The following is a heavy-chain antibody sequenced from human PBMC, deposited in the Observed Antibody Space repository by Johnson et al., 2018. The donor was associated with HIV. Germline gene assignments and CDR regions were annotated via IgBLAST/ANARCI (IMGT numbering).Heavy chain of an antibody. Sequence: QVQLVESGGGVVQPGRSLRLSCAASGFSFSNYAMHWVRQAPGKGLEWVAVISYDGSKKYHADSVKGRFTISRDNSTNTLYLQMNSLRTEDTAVYDCTTDLCFTGTGGGGGEAFDSWGQGTMVSVSS. CDR3: TTDLCFTGTGGGGGEAFDS. D-gene: IGHD4-17*01. J-gene: IGHJ3*02. CDR1: GFSFSNYA. CDR2: ISYDGSKK. V-gene: IGHV3-30*04.